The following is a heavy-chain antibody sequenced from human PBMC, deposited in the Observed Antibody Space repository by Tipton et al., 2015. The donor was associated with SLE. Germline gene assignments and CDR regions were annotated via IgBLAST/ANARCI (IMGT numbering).Heavy chain of an antibody. CDR2: FHYSGST. D-gene: IGHD1-26*01. J-gene: IGHJ5*02. Sequence: TLSLTCTVSGGSISGYYWSWIRQPPGKGLEWIGYFHYSGSTNYSPSLKSRVTISVDTSKNQFSLKLSSVTAADTAVYYCARHGWPGGGSYFDPWGQGTLVTVSS. CDR3: ARHGWPGGGSYFDP. CDR1: GGSISGYY. V-gene: IGHV4-59*08.